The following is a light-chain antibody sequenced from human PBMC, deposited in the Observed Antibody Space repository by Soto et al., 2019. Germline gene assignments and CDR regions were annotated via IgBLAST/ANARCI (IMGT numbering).Light chain of an antibody. CDR3: QQYNNWPYT. J-gene: IGKJ2*01. V-gene: IGKV3-15*01. CDR1: QSVSSN. Sequence: EIVMTQSPATLSVSPGERATLSFRASQSVSSNLAWYQQKPGQAPRLRIYGASTRATGIPARLSGSGSGTEFTLTISSLQSEDFAVYYCQQYNNWPYTFGQGNKLEMK. CDR2: GAS.